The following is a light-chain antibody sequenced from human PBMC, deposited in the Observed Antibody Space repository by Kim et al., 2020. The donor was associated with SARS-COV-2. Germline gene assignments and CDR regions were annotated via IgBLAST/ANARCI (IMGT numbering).Light chain of an antibody. CDR1: PGGARDY. V-gene: IGKV3-20*01. Sequence: GETSTLSGRASPGGARDYFAWYQQKPGPAPRVLIFCGSTRATGISRRFRGQGVGTEFSFTISRLGPGDFAGYYCQQDGNSTGTLGQGTNLE. J-gene: IGKJ2*01. CDR2: CGS. CDR3: QQDGNSTGT.